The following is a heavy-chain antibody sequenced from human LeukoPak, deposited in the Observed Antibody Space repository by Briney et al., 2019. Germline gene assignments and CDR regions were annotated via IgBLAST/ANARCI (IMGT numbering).Heavy chain of an antibody. CDR3: ARANSGYDYFDY. CDR2: IIPILGIA. J-gene: IGHJ4*02. CDR1: GGTFSSYA. V-gene: IGHV1-69*04. D-gene: IGHD5-12*01. Sequence: SVNVSCKASGGTFSSYAISWVRQAPGQGLEWMGRIIPILGIANYAQKFQGRVTITADKSTSTAYMELSSLRSEDTAVYYCARANSGYDYFDYWGQGTLVTVSS.